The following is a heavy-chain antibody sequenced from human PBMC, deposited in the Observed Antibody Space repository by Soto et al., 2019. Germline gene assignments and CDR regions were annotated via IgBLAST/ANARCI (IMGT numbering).Heavy chain of an antibody. CDR1: GFTFSDYA. D-gene: IGHD3-9*01. Sequence: VQLVESGGGVVQPGRSLRLSCAGSGFTFSDYAMHWVRQAPGRGPEWLALISFNGINTYYADSVKGRFTISRDNSKNTLFLQMNTLRAEDTAVYYCARDVSGFEYFDFWGQGTLVTVSS. V-gene: IGHV3-30-3*01. CDR2: ISFNGINT. J-gene: IGHJ4*02. CDR3: ARDVSGFEYFDF.